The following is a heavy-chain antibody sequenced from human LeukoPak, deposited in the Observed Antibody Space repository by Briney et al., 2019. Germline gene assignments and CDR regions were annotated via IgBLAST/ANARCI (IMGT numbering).Heavy chain of an antibody. V-gene: IGHV4-39*01. CDR1: GGSISSSSYY. CDR2: IYYSGST. J-gene: IGHJ4*02. Sequence: PSGTLSLTCTVSGGSISSSSYYWGWIRQPPGKGLEWIGSIYYSGSTYYNPSLKSRVTISVDTSKNQFSLKLSSVTAADTAVYYCARRRVGAIDYWGQGTLVTVSS. CDR3: ARRRVGAIDY. D-gene: IGHD1-26*01.